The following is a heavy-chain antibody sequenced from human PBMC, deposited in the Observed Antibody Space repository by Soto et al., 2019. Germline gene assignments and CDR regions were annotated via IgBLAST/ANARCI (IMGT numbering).Heavy chain of an antibody. Sequence: QVQVVQSGVEVRRPGSSVKVSCKASGDTFKNCVISWVRQSPGHGLEWMGGIIPLLGTTDFAQRFQGRLTITTDESTTTAYMALSRLRSEDTATYYCAAELGFGKLSVVWGQGTTVIVSS. CDR3: AAELGFGKLSVV. V-gene: IGHV1-69*01. J-gene: IGHJ6*02. CDR2: IIPLLGTT. D-gene: IGHD3-10*01. CDR1: GDTFKNCV.